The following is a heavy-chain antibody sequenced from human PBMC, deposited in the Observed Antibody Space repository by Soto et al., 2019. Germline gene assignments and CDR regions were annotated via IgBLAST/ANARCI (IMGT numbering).Heavy chain of an antibody. CDR3: AADCQYGGNSDSYYYGMDV. Sequence: SVKVSCKASGFTFTSSAMQWVRQARGQRLEWIGWIVVGSGNTNYAQKFQERVTITRDMSTSTAYMELSSLRSEDTAVYYCAADCQYGGNSDSYYYGMDVWGQGTTVTVSS. V-gene: IGHV1-58*02. J-gene: IGHJ6*01. CDR1: GFTFTSSA. D-gene: IGHD2-21*02. CDR2: IVVGSGNT.